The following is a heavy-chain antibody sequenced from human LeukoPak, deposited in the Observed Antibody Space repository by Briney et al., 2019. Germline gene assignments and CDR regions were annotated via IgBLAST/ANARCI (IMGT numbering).Heavy chain of an antibody. D-gene: IGHD4-17*01. CDR1: GFTFSSYW. CDR2: IKEDGSQK. V-gene: IGHV3-7*05. CDR3: ARNAYGAQTPSDV. Sequence: GGSLRLSCAASGFTFSSYWMTWVRQAPGKGLEWVANIKEDGSQKYYVDSVKGRFTISRDNAENSLFLQMNSLRAEDTAVYYCARNAYGAQTPSDVWGQGTTVTVSS. J-gene: IGHJ6*02.